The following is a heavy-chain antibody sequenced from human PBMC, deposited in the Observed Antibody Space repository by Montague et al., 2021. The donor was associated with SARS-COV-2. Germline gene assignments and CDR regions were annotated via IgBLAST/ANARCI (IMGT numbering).Heavy chain of an antibody. CDR1: GGSINTYY. J-gene: IGHJ3*02. CDR3: ARHGPFVVVTAIHDTFDI. Sequence: SEIQSLTYTVSGGSINTYYWSWIRQPPGKGLERIGYIYYSGSTNYNPSLKSRVTISVDTSKNQFSLKLSSVTAADTAVYYCARHGPFVVVTAIHDTFDIWGQGTMVTVSS. V-gene: IGHV4-59*08. D-gene: IGHD2-21*02. CDR2: IYYSGST.